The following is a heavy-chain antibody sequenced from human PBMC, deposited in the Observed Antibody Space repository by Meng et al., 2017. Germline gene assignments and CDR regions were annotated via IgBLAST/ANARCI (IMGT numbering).Heavy chain of an antibody. Sequence: QVPLGQSGAEGKKPGASVKVSCKASGYTFTTHAIHWVRQAPGQRLEWMGWINAGNSDTKYSQKLQGRVTITRDTSASTVYMEVSSLRSEDTGVYYCARAIAVSGTGRFDYWGQGTLVTVSS. J-gene: IGHJ4*02. V-gene: IGHV1-3*01. CDR2: INAGNSDT. CDR1: GYTFTTHA. CDR3: ARAIAVSGTGRFDY. D-gene: IGHD6-19*01.